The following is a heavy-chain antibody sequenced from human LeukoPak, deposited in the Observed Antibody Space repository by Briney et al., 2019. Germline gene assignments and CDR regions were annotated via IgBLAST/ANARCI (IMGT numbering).Heavy chain of an antibody. Sequence: GGSLRLSCAASGFTFSTYAMHWVRQAPGKGLEWVAAISSDGNHKHFADSVRGRFTISRDNSKNTLFLQMNSLRPDDTAVYYCARDRLPPPGVYCFDPWGQGTLVTVSS. CDR3: ARDRLPPPGVYCFDP. CDR1: GFTFSTYA. J-gene: IGHJ5*02. V-gene: IGHV3-30-3*01. CDR2: ISSDGNHK. D-gene: IGHD5-12*01.